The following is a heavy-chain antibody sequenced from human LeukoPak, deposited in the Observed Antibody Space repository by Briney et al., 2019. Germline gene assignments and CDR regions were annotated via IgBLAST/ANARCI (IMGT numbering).Heavy chain of an antibody. J-gene: IGHJ4*02. CDR3: ARHGGYHSPIDY. CDR1: AGSITNYY. CDR2: IYYTGST. Sequence: SETLSLTCTVSAGSITNYYWSWIRQPPGKGLEWIGYIYYTGSTNYNASLKSRVSISVDTSKNQFSLKLSSVTAADTAVYYCARHGGYHSPIDYWGQGTLVTVSS. V-gene: IGHV4-59*08. D-gene: IGHD3-22*01.